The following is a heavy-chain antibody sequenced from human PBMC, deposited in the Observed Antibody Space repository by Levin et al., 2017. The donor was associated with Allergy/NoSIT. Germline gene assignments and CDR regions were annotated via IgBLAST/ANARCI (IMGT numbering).Heavy chain of an antibody. CDR1: GYTFSSYD. CDR3: VRENWYYDY. CDR2: IYPKNGNT. Sequence: ASVKVSCKTSGYTFSSYDIAWVRQAAGQGLEWMGWIYPKNGNTNYVQKFQGRVTMTRDTSISTAYLELSGLRSDDTAVYYCVRENWYYDYWGQGTLVTVSS. J-gene: IGHJ4*02. D-gene: IGHD3-10*01. V-gene: IGHV1-2*02.